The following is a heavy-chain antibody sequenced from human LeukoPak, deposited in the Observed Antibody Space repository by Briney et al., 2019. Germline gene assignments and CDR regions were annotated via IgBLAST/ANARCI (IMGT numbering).Heavy chain of an antibody. Sequence: SETLSLTCTVSGGSISSGDYYWRWIRQPPGKGLEWIVYIYYSGSTYYNPSLKSRVTISVDTSKNQFSLKLSSVTAADTAVYYCARVWGSDCSGGSCPTAFDIWGQGTMVTVSS. J-gene: IGHJ3*02. CDR2: IYYSGST. CDR1: GGSISSGDYY. CDR3: ARVWGSDCSGGSCPTAFDI. V-gene: IGHV4-30-4*01. D-gene: IGHD2-15*01.